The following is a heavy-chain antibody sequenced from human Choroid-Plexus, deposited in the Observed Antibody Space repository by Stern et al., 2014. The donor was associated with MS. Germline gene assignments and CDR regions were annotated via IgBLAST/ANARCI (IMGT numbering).Heavy chain of an antibody. V-gene: IGHV3-30*18. D-gene: IGHD2/OR15-2a*01. CDR2: VSHDGSYK. CDR1: GFTFGSCA. J-gene: IGHJ5*02. CDR3: AKDRQYLTYFFDH. Sequence: VQLEESGGGVVQPGRPLRLSCVASGFTFGSCAMHWVRQAPGKGREWVGGVSHDGSYKYYADSVKGRFTISRDNSQNTLYMQMSSLRPEDTAVYYCAKDRQYLTYFFDHWGQGSLVTVSS.